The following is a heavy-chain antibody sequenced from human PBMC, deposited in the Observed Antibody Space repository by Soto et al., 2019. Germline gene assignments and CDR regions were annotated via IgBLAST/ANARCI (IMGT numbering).Heavy chain of an antibody. CDR3: ERDGGQWLATVFDY. J-gene: IGHJ4*02. CDR2: ISYDGSNK. CDR1: GFTFSSYA. V-gene: IGHV3-30-3*01. D-gene: IGHD6-19*01. Sequence: QVQLVESGGGVVQPGRSLRLSCAASGFTFSSYAMHWVRQAPGKGLAWVAVISYDGSNKYYADSVKGRFTISRDNSKNTLYLQMNSLRAEDTAVYYCERDGGQWLATVFDYWGQGTLVTVSS.